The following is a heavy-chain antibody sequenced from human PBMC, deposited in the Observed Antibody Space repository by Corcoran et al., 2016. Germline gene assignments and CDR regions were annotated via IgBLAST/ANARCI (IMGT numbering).Heavy chain of an antibody. V-gene: IGHV3-30*18. CDR2: ISYDGSNK. CDR1: GFTFSSYG. D-gene: IGHD3-10*01. J-gene: IGHJ3*02. CDR3: AKQHHSGDLGAFDI. Sequence: QVQLVESGGGVVQPGRSLRLSCAASGFTFSSYGMHWVRQAPGKGLEWVAVISYDGSNKYYADSMKGRFTISRDNSKNTLYLQMNSLRAEDTAVYYCAKQHHSGDLGAFDIWGQGTMVTVSS.